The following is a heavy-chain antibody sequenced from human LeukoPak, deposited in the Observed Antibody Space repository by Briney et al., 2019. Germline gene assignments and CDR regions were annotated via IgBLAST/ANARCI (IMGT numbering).Heavy chain of an antibody. V-gene: IGHV4-59*08. CDR3: ARRRQWRGVYWFDP. CDR2: FYYSGST. J-gene: IGHJ5*02. Sequence: PSETLSLTCTVSGGSISSYYWSWIRQPPGKGLEWIGYFYYSGSTYYNPSLKSRVTISVDTSKNQFSLKLSSVTAADTAVYYCARRRQWRGVYWFDPWGQGTLVTVSS. D-gene: IGHD6-19*01. CDR1: GGSISSYY.